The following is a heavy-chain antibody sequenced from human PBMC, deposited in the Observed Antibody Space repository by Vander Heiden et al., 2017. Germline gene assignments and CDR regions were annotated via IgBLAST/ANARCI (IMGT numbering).Heavy chain of an antibody. CDR3: AKDTARGTYYYYGMDV. Sequence: QVQLVESGGGVVQPGRSLRLSCAASGFTFSSYAMHWVRQAPGKGLEWVAVISYDGSNKYYADSVKCRFTISRDNSKNTRYLKMNSLRAEETAVYYCAKDTARGTYYYYGMDVWGQGTTVNVSS. D-gene: IGHD5-18*01. V-gene: IGHV3-30-3*01. J-gene: IGHJ6*01. CDR1: GFTFSSYA. CDR2: ISYDGSNK.